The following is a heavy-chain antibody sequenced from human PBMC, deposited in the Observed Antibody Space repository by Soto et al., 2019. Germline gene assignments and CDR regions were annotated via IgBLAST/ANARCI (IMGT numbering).Heavy chain of an antibody. CDR2: ISSSSSYI. Sequence: EVQLVESGGGLVKPGGSLRLSCAASGFTFSSYSMNWVRQAPGKGLEWVSSISSSSSYIYYADSVKGRFTISRDNAKNSLYLQMNSLRAEDTAVYYCAIGDCGGDCYRDIWGQGTMVTVSS. CDR1: GFTFSSYS. V-gene: IGHV3-21*01. J-gene: IGHJ3*02. D-gene: IGHD2-21*02. CDR3: AIGDCGGDCYRDI.